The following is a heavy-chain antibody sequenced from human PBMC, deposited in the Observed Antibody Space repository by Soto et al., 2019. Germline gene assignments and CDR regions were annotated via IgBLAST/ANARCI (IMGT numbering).Heavy chain of an antibody. Sequence: ASVKVSCKASGYTFTSYGISWVRQAPGQGLEWMGWINPNSGGTNYAQKFQGRVTMTRDTSISTAYMELSRLRSDDTAVYYCARSFYDILTGLDYWGQGTLVTVSS. CDR1: GYTFTSYG. CDR2: INPNSGGT. D-gene: IGHD3-9*01. V-gene: IGHV1-2*02. CDR3: ARSFYDILTGLDY. J-gene: IGHJ4*02.